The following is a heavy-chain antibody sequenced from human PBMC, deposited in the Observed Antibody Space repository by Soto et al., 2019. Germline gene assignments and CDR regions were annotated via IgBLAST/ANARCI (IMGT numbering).Heavy chain of an antibody. CDR1: GFSLSTSGMC. J-gene: IGHJ6*03. CDR2: IDWDDDK. CDR3: ARIWGIPHYYYMDV. D-gene: IGHD3-16*01. V-gene: IGHV2-70*11. Sequence: SGPTLVNPTQTLTLTCTFSGFSLSTSGMCVSWIRQPPGKALEWLARIDWDDDKYYSTSLKTRLTISKDTSKNQVVLTMTNMDPVDTATYYCARIWGIPHYYYMDVWGKGTTVTVSS.